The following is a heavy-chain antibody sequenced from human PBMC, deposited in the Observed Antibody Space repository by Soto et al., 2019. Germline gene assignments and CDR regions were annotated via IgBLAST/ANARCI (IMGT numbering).Heavy chain of an antibody. CDR2: ISGSGGST. D-gene: IGHD2-2*02. J-gene: IGHJ4*02. Sequence: GGSLRLSCAASGFTFSSYAMSWVRQAPGKGLEWVSAISGSGGSTYYADSVNGRFTISRDNSKNTLYLQMNSLRAEDTAVYYCAKDYGGYCSSTSCYIFDYWGQGTLVTVSS. CDR1: GFTFSSYA. V-gene: IGHV3-23*01. CDR3: AKDYGGYCSSTSCYIFDY.